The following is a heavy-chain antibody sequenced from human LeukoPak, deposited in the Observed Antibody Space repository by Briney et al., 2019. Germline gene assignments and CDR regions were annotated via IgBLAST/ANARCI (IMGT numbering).Heavy chain of an antibody. J-gene: IGHJ6*04. D-gene: IGHD5-18*01. CDR1: GCTFSSYS. CDR3: ARDEDTAMAPPSYYYGMDV. Sequence: GGSLRLSCAASGCTFSSYSMNWVRQAPGKGLEWVSYICSSSYIYYADSVKGRFTISRDNAKNSLYLQMNSLKAEDTAVYYCARDEDTAMAPPSYYYGMDVWGKGTTVTVSS. CDR2: ICSSSYI. V-gene: IGHV3-21*01.